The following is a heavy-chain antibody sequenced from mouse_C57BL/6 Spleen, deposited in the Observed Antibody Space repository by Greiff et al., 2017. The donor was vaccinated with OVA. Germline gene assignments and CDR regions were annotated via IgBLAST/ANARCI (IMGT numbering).Heavy chain of an antibody. J-gene: IGHJ2*01. D-gene: IGHD2-4*01. CDR1: GFTFSNYW. Sequence: EVKLMESGGGLVQPGGSMKLSCVASGFTFSNYWMNWVRQSPEKGLEWVAQIRLKSDNYATHYAESVNGRFTISRDDSKSSVYLQMNNLRAEDTGIYYCTIYYDYDGGYWGQGTTLTVSS. CDR2: IRLKSDNYAT. V-gene: IGHV6-3*01. CDR3: TIYYDYDGGY.